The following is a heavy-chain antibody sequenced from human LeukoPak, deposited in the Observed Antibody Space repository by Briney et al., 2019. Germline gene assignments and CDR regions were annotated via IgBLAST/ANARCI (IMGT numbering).Heavy chain of an antibody. V-gene: IGHV4-4*07. D-gene: IGHD6-19*01. J-gene: IGHJ6*03. CDR1: GGSISSYY. Sequence: PSETLSLTCTVSGGSISSYYWSWIRQPAGKGPEWIGRIYTSGSTNYNPSLKSRVTMSVDTSKNQFSLKLSSVTAADTAVYYCARDQEWLVQDYYYYYMDVWGKGTTVTVSS. CDR3: ARDQEWLVQDYYYYYMDV. CDR2: IYTSGST.